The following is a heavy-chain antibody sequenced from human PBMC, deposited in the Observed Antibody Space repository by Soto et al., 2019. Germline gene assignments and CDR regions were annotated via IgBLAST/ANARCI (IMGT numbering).Heavy chain of an antibody. D-gene: IGHD7-27*01. CDR2: FDPEDGET. Sequence: ASVKVSCKVSGYTLTELSMHWVRQAPGKGLEWMGGFDPEDGETIYAQKFQGRVTMTEDTSTDTAYMELSSLRSEDTAVYYCATPSTGDRASDIWGQGTMVTVSS. V-gene: IGHV1-24*01. CDR1: GYTLTELS. J-gene: IGHJ3*02. CDR3: ATPSTGDRASDI.